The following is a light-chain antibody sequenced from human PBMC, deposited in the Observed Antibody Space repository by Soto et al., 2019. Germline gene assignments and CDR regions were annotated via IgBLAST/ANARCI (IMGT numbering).Light chain of an antibody. CDR3: QQSYSSPRT. Sequence: DIQMTQSPSSLSASVGDRVTITCRASQNIGTYLHCYQQKAGKAPSLLIYSASSFQSGVPSRFSGSGSGTDFTLTISSLQPEDFATYYCQQSYSSPRTFGQGTRVEI. CDR1: QNIGTY. CDR2: SAS. J-gene: IGKJ1*01. V-gene: IGKV1-39*01.